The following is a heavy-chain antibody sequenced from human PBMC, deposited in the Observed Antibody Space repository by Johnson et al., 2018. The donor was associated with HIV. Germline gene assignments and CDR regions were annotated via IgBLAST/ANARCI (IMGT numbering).Heavy chain of an antibody. D-gene: IGHD1-26*01. CDR1: GFTFDDYG. J-gene: IGHJ3*02. Sequence: VQLVESGGGVVRPGGSLRLSCAASGFTFDDYGMSWVRQAPGKGLEWVSGIDWNGGSTGYADSVKGRYTISGDKAKNSLSLQMNSLTAEDTAFYYCARSRGGSSEDAFDIWGQGTMVTVSS. CDR3: ARSRGGSSEDAFDI. CDR2: IDWNGGST. V-gene: IGHV3-20*04.